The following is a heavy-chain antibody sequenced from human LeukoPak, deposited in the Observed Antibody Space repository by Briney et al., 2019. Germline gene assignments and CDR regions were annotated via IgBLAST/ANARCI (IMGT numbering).Heavy chain of an antibody. D-gene: IGHD5-18*01. CDR3: ARDIRGYNYGFDY. J-gene: IGHJ4*02. CDR2: ISGSSSII. V-gene: IGHV3-48*02. CDR1: GFTFSSYS. Sequence: GGSLRLSCAASGFTFSSYSLNWVRQAPGKGQEWVSYISGSSSIINYADSVKGRFTIYRDNAKNSLFLQMNSLRDEDTAVYYCARDIRGYNYGFDYWGQGTLVTVSS.